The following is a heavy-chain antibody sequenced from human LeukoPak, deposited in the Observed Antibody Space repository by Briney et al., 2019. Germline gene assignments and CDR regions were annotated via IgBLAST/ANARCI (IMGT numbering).Heavy chain of an antibody. V-gene: IGHV4-38-2*02. CDR1: GFSISSGYQ. CDR2: IFHTRSI. Sequence: SETLSLTCAASGFSISSGYQQSCIRQPPGKTLGWTGRIFHTRSIHYNHSFKSRFTISVDTSTNLFSLRLNSLTAADTAIYYCARDPRWLTPDCTSTSCYENYFDPWGQGILVTVSS. CDR3: ARDPRWLTPDCTSTSCYENYFDP. J-gene: IGHJ5*02. D-gene: IGHD2-2*01.